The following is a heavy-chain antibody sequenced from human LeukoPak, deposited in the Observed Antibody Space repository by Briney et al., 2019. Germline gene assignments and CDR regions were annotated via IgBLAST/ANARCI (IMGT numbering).Heavy chain of an antibody. CDR2: IETVGTT. CDR1: DFSVSSHY. J-gene: IGHJ4*02. Sequence: GGSLRLSCAASDFSVSSHYMSWVRQAPGKGLEWVSLIETVGTTYYGDSVQGRFTNSSDNSKNTLYLQMNSLRAEDSAAYYCTRSLKYFDYWGQGTLVTVSS. V-gene: IGHV3-66*01. CDR3: TRSLKYFDY.